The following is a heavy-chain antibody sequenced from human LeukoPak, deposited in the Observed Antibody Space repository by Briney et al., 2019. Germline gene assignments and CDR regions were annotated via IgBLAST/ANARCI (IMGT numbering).Heavy chain of an antibody. D-gene: IGHD4/OR15-4a*01. CDR3: ARVFRGDRLTMGYYYYYMDV. CDR1: GFTFSSYA. V-gene: IGHV3-64*01. CDR2: ISSNGGST. J-gene: IGHJ6*03. Sequence: GGSLRLSCAASGFTFSSYAMHWVRQAPGKGLEYVSAISSNGGSTYYANSVKGRFTISRDNSKNTLYLQMGSLRAEDMAVYYCARVFRGDRLTMGYYYYYMDVWGKGTTVTVSS.